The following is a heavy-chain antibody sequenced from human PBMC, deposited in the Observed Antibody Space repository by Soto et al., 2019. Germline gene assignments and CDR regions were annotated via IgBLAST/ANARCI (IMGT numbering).Heavy chain of an antibody. J-gene: IGHJ4*02. CDR2: TYYRSKWYN. Sequence: SQTLSLTCVISGDSVSSNSAAWNWIRQSPSRGLEWLGRTYYRSKWYNNSAVSVKSRMTINPDTSKNQFSLQLNSVTPEDTAVYYCARGGGTTNNWNYPFDYWGQGTLVTVSS. D-gene: IGHD1-7*01. CDR1: GDSVSSNSAA. CDR3: ARGGGTTNNWNYPFDY. V-gene: IGHV6-1*01.